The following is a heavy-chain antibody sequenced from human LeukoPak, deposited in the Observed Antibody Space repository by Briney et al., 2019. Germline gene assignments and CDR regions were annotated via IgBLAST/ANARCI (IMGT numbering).Heavy chain of an antibody. CDR3: ASDYPEGIAAAGTNY. D-gene: IGHD6-13*01. CDR1: GGSFSGYY. J-gene: IGHJ4*02. Sequence: SETLSLTCAVYGGSFSGYYWSWIRQPPGKGLEWIGEINHSGSTNYNPSLKSRVTISVDTSKNQISLKLSSVTAADTAVYYCASDYPEGIAAAGTNYWGQGTLVTVSS. CDR2: INHSGST. V-gene: IGHV4-34*01.